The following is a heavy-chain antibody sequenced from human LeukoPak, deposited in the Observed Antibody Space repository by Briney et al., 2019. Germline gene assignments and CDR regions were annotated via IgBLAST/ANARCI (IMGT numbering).Heavy chain of an antibody. J-gene: IGHJ4*02. V-gene: IGHV4-59*12. D-gene: IGHD6-19*01. CDR2: IYYSGTT. CDR1: GDSISSYY. Sequence: SETLSLTCTVSGDSISSYYWTWIRQPPGKGLEWIGYIYYSGTTNYSPSLKSRVTISVDTSKNQFSLKLSSVTAADTAVYYCARDPYSSGWYFDYWGQGTLVTVSS. CDR3: ARDPYSSGWYFDY.